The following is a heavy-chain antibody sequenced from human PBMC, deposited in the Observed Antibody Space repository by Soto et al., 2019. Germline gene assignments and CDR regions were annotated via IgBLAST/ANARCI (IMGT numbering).Heavy chain of an antibody. CDR3: AREGYSSSWYAWNLGGYFDY. D-gene: IGHD6-13*01. CDR2: IISFFGTP. J-gene: IGHJ4*02. CDR1: GGTSISYA. V-gene: IGHV1-69*13. Sequence: SVKVSCKASGGTSISYAISWVRQAPGQGLEWMGGIISFFGTPNYAQKFQGRVTISGDEATTTAYMELSSLRSEDTAVYYCAREGYSSSWYAWNLGGYFDYWGQGTLVTVSS.